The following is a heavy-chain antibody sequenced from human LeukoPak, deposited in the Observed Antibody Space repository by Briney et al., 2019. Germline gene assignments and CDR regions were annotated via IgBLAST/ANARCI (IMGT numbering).Heavy chain of an antibody. CDR2: INHSGST. D-gene: IGHD3-16*02. CDR1: GGSFSGYY. V-gene: IGHV4-34*01. Sequence: SETLSLTCAVYGGSFSGYYWSWIRQPPGKGLEWIGEINHSGSTNYNPSFKSRVTISVDTSKNQFSLKLSSVTAADTAVYYCARAPYDYIWGSYRYSGYFDYWGQGTLVTVSS. J-gene: IGHJ4*02. CDR3: ARAPYDYIWGSYRYSGYFDY.